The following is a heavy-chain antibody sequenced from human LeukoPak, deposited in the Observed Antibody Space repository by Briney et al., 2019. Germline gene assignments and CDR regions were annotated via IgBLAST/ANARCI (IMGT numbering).Heavy chain of an antibody. J-gene: IGHJ4*02. V-gene: IGHV4-39*07. CDR3: ARTSSSGLVGGYYFDY. Sequence: SETLSLTCTVSGGSISSNNYYWGWIRQPPGEGLEWIGTIYYSGTTYYNPSLKSRVTISVDTSKNQFSLKLSSVTAADTAVYYCARTSSSGLVGGYYFDYWGQGTLVTVSS. D-gene: IGHD6-19*01. CDR1: GGSISSNNYY. CDR2: IYYSGTT.